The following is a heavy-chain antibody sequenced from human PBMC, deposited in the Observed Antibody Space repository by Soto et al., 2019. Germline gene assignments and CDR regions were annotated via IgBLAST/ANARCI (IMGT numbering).Heavy chain of an antibody. D-gene: IGHD5-18*01. V-gene: IGHV3-21*01. CDR3: AKGGWIQIRGVDY. CDR2: ITTSSSYI. CDR1: GFSFSSYS. Sequence: EVQLVESGGGLVKPGGSLRLSCAASGFSFSSYSMNWVRQAPGKGLEWVASITTSSSYIQYADSVKGRFTISRDNAKNSLYLQMDSLRVEDTAVYYCAKGGWIQIRGVDYWGQGTLVTVSS. J-gene: IGHJ4*02.